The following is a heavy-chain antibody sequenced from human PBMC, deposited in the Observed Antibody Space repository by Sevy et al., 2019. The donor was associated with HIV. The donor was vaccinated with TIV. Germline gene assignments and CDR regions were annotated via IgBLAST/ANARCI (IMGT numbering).Heavy chain of an antibody. D-gene: IGHD6-13*01. Sequence: GESLKISCAASGFTFSSYSMNWVRQAPGKGLEWVSSISSSSSYIYYADSVKGRFTISRDNAKNSLYLQMNSLRAEDTAVYYCARDPTYYSSSWFFDYWGQGTLVTVSS. V-gene: IGHV3-21*01. J-gene: IGHJ4*02. CDR3: ARDPTYYSSSWFFDY. CDR1: GFTFSSYS. CDR2: ISSSSSYI.